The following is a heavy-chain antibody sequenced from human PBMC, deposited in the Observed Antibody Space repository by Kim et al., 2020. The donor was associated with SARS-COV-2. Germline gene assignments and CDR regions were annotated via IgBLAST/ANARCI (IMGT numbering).Heavy chain of an antibody. CDR2: IYYTGTT. CDR1: GVSINTPGYY. V-gene: IGHV4-39*01. Sequence: SETLSLTCTVSGVSINTPGYYWGWVRQPPGKGPEWIAYIYYTGTTHSNSSLKSRLTISIDTSNNQLSLKLYSVTAADTAVYYCVRQYAGYYQYWGRGILFTVSS. J-gene: IGHJ1*01. CDR3: VRQYAGYYQY.